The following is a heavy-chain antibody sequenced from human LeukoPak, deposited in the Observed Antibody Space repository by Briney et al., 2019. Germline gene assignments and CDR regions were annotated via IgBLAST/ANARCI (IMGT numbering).Heavy chain of an antibody. CDR3: ARDVGKRGYSGYDLLDY. J-gene: IGHJ4*02. D-gene: IGHD5-12*01. CDR2: ISSGSSTI. CDR1: GFSFSLYS. V-gene: IGHV3-48*04. Sequence: GGSLRLSCAASGFSFSLYSMNWLRQAPGKGLEWVSYISSGSSTIHYADSVKGRFTISRDNAKNSLYLQMNSLRAEDTAMYYCARDVGKRGYSGYDLLDYWGQGTLVTVSS.